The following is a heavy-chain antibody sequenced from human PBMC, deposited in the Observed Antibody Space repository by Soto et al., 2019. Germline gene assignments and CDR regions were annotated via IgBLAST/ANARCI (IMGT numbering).Heavy chain of an antibody. CDR1: GFTFSSYA. V-gene: IGHV3-23*01. J-gene: IGHJ4*02. CDR2: ISGSGGST. CDR3: ATTNDQWLVPPMGN. D-gene: IGHD6-19*01. Sequence: GGSLRLSCAASGFTFSSYAMSWVRQAPGKGLEWVSAISGSGGSTYYADSVKGRFTISRDNSKNTLYLQMNSLRAEDTAVYYCATTNDQWLVPPMGNWGQGTLVTVSS.